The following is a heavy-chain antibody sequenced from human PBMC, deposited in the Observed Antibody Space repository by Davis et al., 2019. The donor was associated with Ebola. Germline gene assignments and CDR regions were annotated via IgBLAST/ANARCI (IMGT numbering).Heavy chain of an antibody. J-gene: IGHJ4*02. CDR2: IIPILGIA. V-gene: IGHV1-69*04. Sequence: SVKVSCKASGGTFSSYAISWVRQAPGQGLEWMGRIIPILGIANYAQKFQGRVTITADKSTSTAYMELSSLRSEDTAVYYCARGDSDYSNYVDYFDYWGQGTLVTVSS. D-gene: IGHD4-11*01. CDR3: ARGDSDYSNYVDYFDY. CDR1: GGTFSSYA.